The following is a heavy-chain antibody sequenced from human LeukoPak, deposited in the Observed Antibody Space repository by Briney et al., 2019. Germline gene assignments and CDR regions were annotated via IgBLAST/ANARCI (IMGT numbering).Heavy chain of an antibody. CDR1: GGSISSSNW. V-gene: IGHV4-4*02. J-gene: IGHJ5*02. Sequence: SGTLSLTCAVSGGSISSSNWWSWVRQPPGKGLEWIGEIYHSGGTNYNPSLKSRVTISVDKSKNQFSLKLSSVTAADTAVYYCARDRTEYYYDSSGYLNWFDPWGQGTLVTVSS. D-gene: IGHD3-22*01. CDR3: ARDRTEYYYDSSGYLNWFDP. CDR2: IYHSGGT.